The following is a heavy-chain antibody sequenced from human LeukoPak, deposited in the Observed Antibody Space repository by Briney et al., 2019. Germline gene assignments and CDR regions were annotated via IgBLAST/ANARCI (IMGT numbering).Heavy chain of an antibody. D-gene: IGHD6-19*01. CDR1: GGSINSRNYY. CDR3: ARSIAVALDALDI. V-gene: IGHV4-39*01. J-gene: IGHJ3*02. CDR2: RFYSGST. Sequence: SETLSLTCTVSGGSINSRNYYCVWIRQSPGKGLEWIGSRFYSGSTHYNPSLKSRVTISVDTSKNQFSLKLISVTAADTVTYYCARSIAVALDALDIWGQGTKVTVSS.